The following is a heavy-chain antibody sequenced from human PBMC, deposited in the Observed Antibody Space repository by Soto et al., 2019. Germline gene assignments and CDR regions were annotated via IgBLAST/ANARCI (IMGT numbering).Heavy chain of an antibody. CDR2: ISTYNGNT. Sequence: QVQLLQSGAEVKKPGASVKVSCKASGYRFTTYGITWVRLAPGQGLEWLGGISTYNGNTDYAQNLQYRVTMTTETSTSTAYMEVTSLTSDDTDVYYCARGLGTNGLDVWGQGTTVTVSS. CDR1: GYRFTTYG. CDR3: ARGLGTNGLDV. V-gene: IGHV1-18*04. D-gene: IGHD7-27*01. J-gene: IGHJ6*02.